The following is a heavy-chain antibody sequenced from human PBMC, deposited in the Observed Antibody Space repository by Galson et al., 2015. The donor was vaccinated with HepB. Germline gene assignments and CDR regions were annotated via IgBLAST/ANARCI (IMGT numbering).Heavy chain of an antibody. CDR1: GFTFDGYA. J-gene: IGHJ3*02. D-gene: IGHD4-23*01. CDR3: AKDTRRWSVGNDAFDI. CDR2: ISWNSGSI. Sequence: SLRLSCAASGFTFDGYAMHWVRQAPGKGLEWVSGISWNSGSIGYADSVKGRFTISRDNAKNSLYPQKNSLRAEDTALYYCAKDTRRWSVGNDAFDIWGQGTMVTVSS. V-gene: IGHV3-9*01.